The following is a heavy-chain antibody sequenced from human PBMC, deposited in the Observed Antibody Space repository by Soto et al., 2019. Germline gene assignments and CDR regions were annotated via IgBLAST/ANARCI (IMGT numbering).Heavy chain of an antibody. CDR2: ISSDNGNT. CDR1: GYTFTSSG. J-gene: IGHJ6*02. D-gene: IGHD3-3*01. V-gene: IGHV1-18*01. CDR3: AREPGITSFVVYSMYFYGMHV. Sequence: QVQLVQSGAEVKKPGASVKVSCKASGYTFTSSGISWVRQAPGQGLEWLGWISSDNGNTNYAQHLQGRVSMTTDTSTRTAYMELRSLRSDDTAVYYCAREPGITSFVVYSMYFYGMHVWAHGTTVSVAS.